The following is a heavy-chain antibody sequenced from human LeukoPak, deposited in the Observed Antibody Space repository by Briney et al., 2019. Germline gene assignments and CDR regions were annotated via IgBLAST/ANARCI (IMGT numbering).Heavy chain of an antibody. D-gene: IGHD6-13*01. CDR2: LSGSGGAT. J-gene: IGHJ6*03. Sequence: GGSLRLSCEASEFTFSRFAMSWIRQPPGTGLEWVSTLSGSGGATYYADSVKGRFTTSRDNSKDTLYLQMDNLRADDTAVYYCAKHLGSPSLLFYYMDVWGKGTSVIVSS. CDR3: AKHLGSPSLLFYYMDV. CDR1: EFTFSRFA. V-gene: IGHV3-23*01.